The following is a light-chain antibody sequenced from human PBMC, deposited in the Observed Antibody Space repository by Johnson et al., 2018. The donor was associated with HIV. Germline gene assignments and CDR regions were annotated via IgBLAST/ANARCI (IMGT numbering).Light chain of an antibody. CDR3: GTWDSRLYV. CDR2: ENN. Sequence: QSVLTQPPSVSAAPGQKVTISCSGSSSNIGNNYVSWFQQLPGTAPKLLIYENNKRPSAIPDRFSGSKSRTSATLGINGLQTGAEADYYCGTWDSRLYVFGTGTKVTVL. CDR1: SSNIGNNY. J-gene: IGLJ1*01. V-gene: IGLV1-51*02.